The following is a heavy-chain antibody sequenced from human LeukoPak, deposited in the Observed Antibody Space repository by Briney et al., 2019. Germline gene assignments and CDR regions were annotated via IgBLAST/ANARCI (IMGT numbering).Heavy chain of an antibody. J-gene: IGHJ6*02. Sequence: GESLKISCKGSGYSFTSYWIGWVRQMPGKGREWMGIIYPGDSESRYNPSLEGEVTISADKSISTAYLQWSSLKASDTAMYYCARKGMRGSSYYYYGMDVWGQGTTVTVSS. D-gene: IGHD1-26*01. CDR2: IYPGDSES. V-gene: IGHV5-51*01. CDR1: GYSFTSYW. CDR3: ARKGMRGSSYYYYGMDV.